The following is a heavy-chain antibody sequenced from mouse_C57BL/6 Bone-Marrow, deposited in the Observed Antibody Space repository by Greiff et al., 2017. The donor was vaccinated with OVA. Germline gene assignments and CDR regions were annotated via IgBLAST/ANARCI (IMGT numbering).Heavy chain of an antibody. CDR2: IYPGDGDT. V-gene: IGHV1-82*01. CDR1: GYAFSSSW. D-gene: IGHD4-1*02. J-gene: IGHJ3*01. CDR3: ARPTGTVFAY. Sequence: SGPELVKPGASVKISCKASGYAFSSSWMNWVKQRPGKGLEWIGRIYPGDGDTNYNGKFKGKATLTADKSSSTAYMQLSSLTSEDSAVYFCARPTGTVFAYWGQGTLVTVSA.